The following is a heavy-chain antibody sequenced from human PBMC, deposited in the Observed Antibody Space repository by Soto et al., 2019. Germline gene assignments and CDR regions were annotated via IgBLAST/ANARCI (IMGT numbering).Heavy chain of an antibody. CDR1: GFTFSSYG. CDR2: IWYDGSNK. Sequence: GGSLRLSCAASGFTFSSYGMHWVRQAPGKGLEWVAVIWYDGSNKYYADSVKGRFTISRDNSKNTLYLQMNSLRAEDTAVYYCARGRGSSWYYFDYWGQGTLVNVSS. CDR3: ARGRGSSWYYFDY. J-gene: IGHJ4*02. V-gene: IGHV3-33*01. D-gene: IGHD6-13*01.